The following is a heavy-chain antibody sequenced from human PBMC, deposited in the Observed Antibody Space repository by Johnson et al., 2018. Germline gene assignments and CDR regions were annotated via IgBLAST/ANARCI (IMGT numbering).Heavy chain of an antibody. CDR1: GGTFNSDA. V-gene: IGHV1-69*01. D-gene: IGHD6-19*01. CDR3: ARDGAGSGWYPFDS. J-gene: IGHJ4*02. CDR2: ILPIFATA. Sequence: QVQLVESGAEVKKPGSSVKVSCKASGGTFNSDAISWVRQAPGQGLEWMGGILPIFATANYAPKFQGRVTITADESTGTVYMELSSRRSEDTAVYFCARDGAGSGWYPFDSWGQGTLITVSS.